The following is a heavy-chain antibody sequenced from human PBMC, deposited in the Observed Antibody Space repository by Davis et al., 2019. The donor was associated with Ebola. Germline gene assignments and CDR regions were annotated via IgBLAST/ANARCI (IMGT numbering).Heavy chain of an antibody. Sequence: SVKVSCKASGGTFSSYAISWVRQAPGQGLEWMGGIIPIFGTANYAQKFQGRVTITADKSTSTAYMELSSLRSEDTAVYYCAGYSGYDFTTQARYGMDVWGQGTTVTVSS. V-gene: IGHV1-69*06. CDR3: AGYSGYDFTTQARYGMDV. J-gene: IGHJ6*02. CDR2: IIPIFGTA. D-gene: IGHD5-12*01. CDR1: GGTFSSYA.